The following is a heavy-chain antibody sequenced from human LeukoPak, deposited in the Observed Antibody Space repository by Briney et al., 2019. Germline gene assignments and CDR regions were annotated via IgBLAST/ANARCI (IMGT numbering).Heavy chain of an antibody. J-gene: IGHJ6*02. Sequence: GRSLRLSCAASGFTFSSYAMHWVRQAPGKGLEWVSYISSSGSTIYYADSVKGRFTISRDNAKNSLYLQMNSLRAEDTAVYYCASTMEVVVVPAAIPPYYYYGMDVWGQGTTVTVSS. CDR1: GFTFSSYA. D-gene: IGHD2-2*01. CDR2: ISSSGSTI. V-gene: IGHV3-48*03. CDR3: ASTMEVVVVPAAIPPYYYYGMDV.